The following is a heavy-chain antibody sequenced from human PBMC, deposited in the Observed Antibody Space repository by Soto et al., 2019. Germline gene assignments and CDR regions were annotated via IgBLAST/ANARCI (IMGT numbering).Heavy chain of an antibody. CDR3: ARDTLELLYYFDY. J-gene: IGHJ4*02. V-gene: IGHV3-74*01. CDR2: INSDGSSA. Sequence: LRLSCAASGFTFSNYWMHWVRQAPGKGLVWVSRINSDGSSASYADSVKGRFTISRDNAKNTLYLQMNSLRAEDTAVYYCARDTLELLYYFDYWGQGTLATVSS. CDR1: GFTFSNYW. D-gene: IGHD1-7*01.